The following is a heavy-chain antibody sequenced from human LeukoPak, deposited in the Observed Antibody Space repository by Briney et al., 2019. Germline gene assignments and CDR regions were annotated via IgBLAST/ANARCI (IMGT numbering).Heavy chain of an antibody. CDR2: IKQDGSEK. D-gene: IGHD6-19*01. CDR3: ARDPYSSGWYGNENYYWFDP. J-gene: IGHJ5*02. CDR1: GFTLSSYW. V-gene: IGHV3-7*01. Sequence: PGGSLRLPCAASGFTLSSYWMSWVRQAPGKGLEWVANIKQDGSEKYYVDSVKGRFTISRDNAKNSLYLQMNSLRAEDTAVYYCARDPYSSGWYGNENYYWFDPWGQGTLVTVSS.